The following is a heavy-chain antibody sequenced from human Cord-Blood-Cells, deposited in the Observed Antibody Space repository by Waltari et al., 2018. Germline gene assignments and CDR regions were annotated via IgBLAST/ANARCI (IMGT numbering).Heavy chain of an antibody. CDR2: MNPNSGNT. CDR3: ALVGYSSSWYYFDY. V-gene: IGHV1-8*01. Sequence: QVQLVQSGAAVKKPGASVKVSCTASGYTFSSYDITWIRQATGQGLEWMGWMNPNSGNTGYAQKFQGRVTMTRNTSISTAYMELSSLRSEDTAVYYCALVGYSSSWYYFDYWGQGTLVTVSS. CDR1: GYTFSSYD. D-gene: IGHD6-13*01. J-gene: IGHJ4*02.